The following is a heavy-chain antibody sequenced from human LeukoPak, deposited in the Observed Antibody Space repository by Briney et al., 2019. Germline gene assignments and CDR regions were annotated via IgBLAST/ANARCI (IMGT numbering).Heavy chain of an antibody. D-gene: IGHD3-3*01. J-gene: IGHJ6*02. CDR2: INPNSGGT. CDR3: ARDAGFLEWLVSYGMDV. Sequence: GASVKVSCKASGYTFTGYYMHWVRQAPGQGLEWMGWINPNSGGTNYAQKFQGRVTMTRDTSISTAYMELSRLRSDDTAVYYCARDAGFLEWLVSYGMDVWGQGTMVTVSS. CDR1: GYTFTGYY. V-gene: IGHV1-2*02.